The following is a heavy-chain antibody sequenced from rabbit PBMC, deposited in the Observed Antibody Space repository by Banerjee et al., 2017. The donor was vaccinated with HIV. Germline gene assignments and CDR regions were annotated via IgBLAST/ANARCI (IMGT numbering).Heavy chain of an antibody. Sequence: QSLEESGGDLVKPGASLTLTCTASGFSLSNNYYMCWVRQAPGKGLEWIACIHTGSGSAYYASWAKGRFTISKTSSTTVTLQMTSLTAADTATYFCAREDYSDDDYGDYALRGPGTLVTVS. CDR3: AREDYSDDDYGDYAL. D-gene: IGHD2-1*01. V-gene: IGHV1S40*01. CDR1: GFSLSNNYY. J-gene: IGHJ4*01. CDR2: IHTGSGSA.